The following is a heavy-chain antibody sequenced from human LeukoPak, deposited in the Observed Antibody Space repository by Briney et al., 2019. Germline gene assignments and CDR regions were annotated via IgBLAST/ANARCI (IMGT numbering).Heavy chain of an antibody. D-gene: IGHD6-19*01. V-gene: IGHV4-59*12. CDR1: GGSISSYY. CDR2: IYYSGST. CDR3: ARDHIAVAGNFDY. J-gene: IGHJ4*02. Sequence: SETLSLTCTVSGGSISSYYWSWIRQPPGKGLEWIGYIYYSGSTNYNPSLKSRVTISVDTSKNQFSLKLSSVAAADTAVYYCARDHIAVAGNFDYWGQGTLVTVSS.